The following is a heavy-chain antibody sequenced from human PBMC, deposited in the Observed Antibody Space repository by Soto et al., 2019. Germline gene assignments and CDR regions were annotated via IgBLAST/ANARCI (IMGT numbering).Heavy chain of an antibody. D-gene: IGHD1-7*01. J-gene: IGHJ4*02. CDR1: GFIFRDYW. V-gene: IGHV3-7*01. CDR3: ARTRTNLEL. Sequence: EVQLVESGGGLVQPGGSLRLSCAASGFIFRDYWMTWARQAPGKGLEWVASIKQDGSEKYYVDSARGRFTISRDNAKNSLSLQINSLRADDTAVYYCARTRTNLELWGQGTLVTVSS. CDR2: IKQDGSEK.